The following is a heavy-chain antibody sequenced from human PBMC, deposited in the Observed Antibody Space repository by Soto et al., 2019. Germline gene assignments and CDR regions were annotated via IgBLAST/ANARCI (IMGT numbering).Heavy chain of an antibody. V-gene: IGHV3-15*07. CDR1: GFIVSTIY. D-gene: IGHD6-13*01. CDR2: IKSKAAGGTA. CDR3: SSGMAAGTY. Sequence: GGSLRLSCAASGFIVSTIYMNWMRQAPGKGPEWVGRIKSKAAGGTADYAAAVKDRFTMSRDDSKNMLYLQMNSLKSADTAVYYCSSGMAAGTYWGQGTLVTVSS. J-gene: IGHJ4*02.